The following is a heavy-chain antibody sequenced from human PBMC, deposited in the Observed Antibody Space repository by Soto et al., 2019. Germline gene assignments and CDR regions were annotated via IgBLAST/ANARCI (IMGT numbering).Heavy chain of an antibody. D-gene: IGHD5-18*01. CDR3: AREAYSYGPIFDY. V-gene: IGHV4-34*01. CDR2: INHSGST. J-gene: IGHJ4*02. CDR1: DRVYSGDY. Sequence: SETLSVTVAVDDRVYSGDYWSWISQPPGKGLEWIGEINHSGSTNYNPPLKSRVAISVDTSKNQFSLKLSSVTAADTAVYYCAREAYSYGPIFDYWGQGTLVTVSS.